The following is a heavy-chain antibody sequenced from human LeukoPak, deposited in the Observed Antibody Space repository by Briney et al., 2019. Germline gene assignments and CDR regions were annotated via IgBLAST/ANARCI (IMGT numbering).Heavy chain of an antibody. CDR2: IIPIFGIA. CDR3: ARGAGSTGYYYGMDV. V-gene: IGHV1-69*04. J-gene: IGHJ6*02. D-gene: IGHD4-11*01. CDR1: GGTSSSYA. Sequence: SVKVSCKASGGTSSSYAISWVRQAPGQGLEWMGRIIPIFGIANYAQKFQGRVTITADKSTSTAYMELSSLRSEDTAVYYCARGAGSTGYYYGMDVWGQGTTVTVSS.